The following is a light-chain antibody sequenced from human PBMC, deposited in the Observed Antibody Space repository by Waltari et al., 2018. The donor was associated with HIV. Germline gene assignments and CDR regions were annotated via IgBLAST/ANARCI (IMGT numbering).Light chain of an antibody. CDR1: QNIRDY. CDR2: SAS. CDR3: QHSFTFPLT. V-gene: IGKV1-39*01. J-gene: IGKJ4*01. Sequence: DIQMTQSPPSLSASVGDRVTISCRASQNIRDYLNWYQQTPGNPPRLLIYSASSLHSGVPPRFSGSGSGTEFTLTISSLQPEDFVTYYCQHSFTFPLTFGGGTKVDIK.